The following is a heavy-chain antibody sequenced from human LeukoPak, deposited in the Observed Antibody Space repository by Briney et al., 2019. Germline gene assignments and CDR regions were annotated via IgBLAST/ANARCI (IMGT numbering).Heavy chain of an antibody. CDR1: GGTFSSYA. D-gene: IGHD4-17*01. CDR3: ASPLGDYGDYGHFDY. V-gene: IGHV1-69*05. CDR2: IIPIFGTA. J-gene: IGHJ4*02. Sequence: SVKVSCKASGGTFSSYAISWVRQAPGQGLEWMGGIIPIFGTANYAQKFQGRVTITTDESTSTAYMELSRLRSDDTAVYYCASPLGDYGDYGHFDYWGQGTLVTVSS.